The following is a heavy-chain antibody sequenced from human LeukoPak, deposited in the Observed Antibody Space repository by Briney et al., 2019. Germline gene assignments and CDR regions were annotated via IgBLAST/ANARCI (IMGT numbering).Heavy chain of an antibody. CDR3: ARDSSRGTFDY. D-gene: IGHD3-16*01. CDR1: GGSISSSSYY. CDR2: IYYSGST. Sequence: SETLSLTCTVSGGSISSSSYYWGWIRQPPGKGLEWIGSIYYSGSTYYNPSLKSRLTISVDTSKNQFSLKLSSVTAADTAVYYCARDSSRGTFDYWGQGTLVTVSS. J-gene: IGHJ4*02. V-gene: IGHV4-39*07.